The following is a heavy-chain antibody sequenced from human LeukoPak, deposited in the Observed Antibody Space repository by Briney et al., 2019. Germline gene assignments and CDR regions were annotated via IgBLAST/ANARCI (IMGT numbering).Heavy chain of an antibody. D-gene: IGHD1-14*01. CDR1: GGSISSHY. V-gene: IGHV4-59*11. CDR2: IYYSGST. Sequence: SETLSLPCTVSGGSISSHYWSWIRQPPGKGLEWIGYIYYSGSTNYNPSLKSRVTISVDTSKNQFSLKLSSVTAADTAVYYCATSRRGTRYSFDYWGQGTLVTVSS. J-gene: IGHJ4*02. CDR3: ATSRRGTRYSFDY.